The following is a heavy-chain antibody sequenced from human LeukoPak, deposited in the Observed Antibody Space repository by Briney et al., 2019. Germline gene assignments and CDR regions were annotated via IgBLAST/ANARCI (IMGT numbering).Heavy chain of an antibody. CDR1: GYTFTSYF. CDR2: INPTGGST. CDR3: ARGIGNGYRLFDY. V-gene: IGHV1-46*01. Sequence: ASVKVSCKASGYTFTSYFIHWVRQAPGEGLEWMGIINPTGGSTRYAQKFQGRVTMTRDTSTSTVFIELSSLRSEDTAVYYCARGIGNGYRLFDYRGQGTLVTVSS. D-gene: IGHD5-24*01. J-gene: IGHJ4*02.